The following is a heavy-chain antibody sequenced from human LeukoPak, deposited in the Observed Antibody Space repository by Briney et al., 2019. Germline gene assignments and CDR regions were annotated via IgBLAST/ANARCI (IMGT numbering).Heavy chain of an antibody. CDR1: GGSISTYY. D-gene: IGHD2-2*01. CDR2: IYTSGST. V-gene: IGHV4-4*07. CDR3: ARSLGYCSSTSCYGNFDL. J-gene: IGHJ2*01. Sequence: SETLSLTCTVSGGSISTYYWSWIRQPAGKGLEWIGRIYTSGSTNYNPSLKSRVTISVDTSKNQFSLKLSSVTAADTAVYYCARSLGYCSSTSCYGNFDLWGRGTLVTVSS.